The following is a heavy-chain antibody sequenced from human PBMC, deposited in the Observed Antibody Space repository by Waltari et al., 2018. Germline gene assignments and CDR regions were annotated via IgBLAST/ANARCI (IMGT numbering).Heavy chain of an antibody. Sequence: EVQLVESGGGLVKPGGSLRLSCAASGFTFSSYSMNWFRQAPGRGLEWVSSISSSSSYIYYADSGKGRFTISRDNAKNSLYLQMNSLRAEDTAVYYCARESRVLWFGELLNFDYWGQGTLVTVSS. CDR1: GFTFSSYS. CDR3: ARESRVLWFGELLNFDY. D-gene: IGHD3-10*01. CDR2: ISSSSSYI. J-gene: IGHJ4*02. V-gene: IGHV3-21*01.